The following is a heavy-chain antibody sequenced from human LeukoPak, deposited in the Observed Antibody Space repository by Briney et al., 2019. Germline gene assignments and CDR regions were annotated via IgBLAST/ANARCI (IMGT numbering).Heavy chain of an antibody. J-gene: IGHJ3*02. CDR3: ARDWIPYCSSTSCYRGAFDI. CDR2: ISYDGSHK. Sequence: PGRSLRLSCAASGFTFSSYAMHWVSQAPGKGLEWVAVISYDGSHKYYADSVKGRFTISRDNSKNTLYLQMNSLRAEDTAVYYCARDWIPYCSSTSCYRGAFDIWGQGTMVTVSS. V-gene: IGHV3-30-3*01. CDR1: GFTFSSYA. D-gene: IGHD2-2*01.